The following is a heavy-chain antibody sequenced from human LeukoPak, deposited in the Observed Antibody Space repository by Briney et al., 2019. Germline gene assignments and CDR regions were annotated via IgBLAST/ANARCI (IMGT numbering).Heavy chain of an antibody. Sequence: SQTLSLTCAISGDSVSSNSAAWNWIRQSPSRGLEWLGRTYYRSKWYNDYAVSVKSRITINPDTSKNQFSLELTSVTAADTAVYYCARQNPAASGQGLDYWGQGTLVTVSS. CDR3: ARQNPAASGQGLDY. V-gene: IGHV6-1*01. CDR2: TYYRSKWYN. D-gene: IGHD6-13*01. CDR1: GDSVSSNSAA. J-gene: IGHJ4*02.